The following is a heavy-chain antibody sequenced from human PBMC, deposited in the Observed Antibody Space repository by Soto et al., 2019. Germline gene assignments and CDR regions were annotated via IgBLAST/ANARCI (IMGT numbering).Heavy chain of an antibody. J-gene: IGHJ4*02. CDR3: AKARVRIVGANSFDY. Sequence: GGSLRLSCVVSGFTFSNYGMHWVRQPPGKGLEWVALISDDGDKRYYADSVRGRLIISRDNSKVTLYLQMNSLGPDDTAVYFCAKARVRIVGANSFDYWGQGTQVTVSS. CDR2: ISDDGDKR. D-gene: IGHD1-26*01. CDR1: GFTFSNYG. V-gene: IGHV3-30*18.